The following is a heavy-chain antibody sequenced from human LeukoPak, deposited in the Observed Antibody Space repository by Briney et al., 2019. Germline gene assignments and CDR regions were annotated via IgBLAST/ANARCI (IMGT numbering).Heavy chain of an antibody. CDR2: INHRGST. CDR1: GFTFSDYY. D-gene: IGHD4-23*01. J-gene: IGHJ4*02. Sequence: GSLRLSCAASGFTFSDYYMSWIRQPPGKGLEWIGEINHRGSTNYNPSLQSRVTISVDTSKNQFSLKLSSVTAADTAVYYCAIGELRWYFDYWGQGPLVTVSS. V-gene: IGHV4-34*08. CDR3: AIGELRWYFDY.